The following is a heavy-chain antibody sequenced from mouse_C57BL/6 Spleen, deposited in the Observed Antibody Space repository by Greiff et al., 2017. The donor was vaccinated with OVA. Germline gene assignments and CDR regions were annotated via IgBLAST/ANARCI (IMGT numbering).Heavy chain of an antibody. J-gene: IGHJ3*01. CDR1: GFNIKDYY. CDR2: IDPEDGET. CDR3: AYNPTGAWFAY. V-gene: IGHV14-2*01. Sequence: EVQRVESGAELVKPGASVKLSCTASGFNIKDYYMHWVKQRTEQGLEWIGRIDPEDGETKYAPKFQGKATITADTSSNPAYLQLSSLTSEDTAVYYCAYNPTGAWFAYWGKGTLVTVSA.